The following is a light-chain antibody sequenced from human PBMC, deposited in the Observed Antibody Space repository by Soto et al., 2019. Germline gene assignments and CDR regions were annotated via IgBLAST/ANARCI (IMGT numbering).Light chain of an antibody. CDR1: QSINRW. Sequence: DVQMTQSPSTLSASVGDSVTIACRASQSINRWLAWYQQKPGKAPKLVIFDASRLESGVPSRFSGSGSGTEFTLTISSLQPDDFATYYCQHYNSYSEAFGQGTKVDIK. J-gene: IGKJ1*01. CDR3: QHYNSYSEA. V-gene: IGKV1-5*01. CDR2: DAS.